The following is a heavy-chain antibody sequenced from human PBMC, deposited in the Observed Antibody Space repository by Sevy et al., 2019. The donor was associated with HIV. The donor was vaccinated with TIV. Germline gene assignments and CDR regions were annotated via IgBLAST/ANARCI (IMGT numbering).Heavy chain of an antibody. D-gene: IGHD4-17*01. V-gene: IGHV3-33*01. CDR1: GFTFSSYG. CDR3: ARVLGDYRSYYYYFAMDV. Sequence: GGSLRLSCAASGFTFSSYGMLWVRQAPGKGLEWVAVIWYDGSNKYYADSVKGRFTISGDNSKNTMYLEMNSLRVEDTAVYYCARVLGDYRSYYYYFAMDVWGQGTTVTVSS. J-gene: IGHJ6*02. CDR2: IWYDGSNK.